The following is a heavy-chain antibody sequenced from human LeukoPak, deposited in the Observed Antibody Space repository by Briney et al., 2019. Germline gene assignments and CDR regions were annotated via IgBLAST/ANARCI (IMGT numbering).Heavy chain of an antibody. CDR1: GFTFSSYA. J-gene: IGHJ4*02. D-gene: IGHD6-6*01. Sequence: GGSLRLSCAASGFTFSSYAMSWVRQAPRKGLEWVSAISGSGGSTYYADSVKGRFTISRDNSKNTLYLQMNSLRAEDTAVYYCANQGIAARDVWGQGTLVTVSS. CDR3: ANQGIAARDV. CDR2: ISGSGGST. V-gene: IGHV3-23*01.